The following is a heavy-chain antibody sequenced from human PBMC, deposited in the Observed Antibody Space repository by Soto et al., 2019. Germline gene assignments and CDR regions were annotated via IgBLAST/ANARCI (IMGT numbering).Heavy chain of an antibody. CDR3: AHRNPYDSSGYYYWGFAY. D-gene: IGHD3-22*01. V-gene: IGHV2-5*02. CDR1: GFSLSTSGVG. Sequence: QITLKESGPPLVKPTQTLTLTCTFSGFSLSTSGVGVGWIRQPPGKALEWLALIYWDDDKRYSPSLKSRLTITTDTTKNQVGLTMTNMDPVYTATYYWAHRNPYDSSGYYYWGFAYWGQGTLVTVSS. CDR2: IYWDDDK. J-gene: IGHJ4*02.